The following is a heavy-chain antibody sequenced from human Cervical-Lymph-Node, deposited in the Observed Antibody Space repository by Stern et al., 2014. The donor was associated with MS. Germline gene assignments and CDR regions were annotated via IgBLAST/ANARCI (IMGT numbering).Heavy chain of an antibody. V-gene: IGHV1-18*01. J-gene: IGHJ3*02. CDR1: GYTFTSYG. Sequence: VQLVQSGAEVKKPGASVKVSCKASGYTFTSYGISWVRQAPGQGLEWMGWMSAYNGNTNYEQKLQGTVTMTTDTSTRTAFMELRRLRSDDRAVYYCARGLLGSENGFDIWGQGTLVTVSS. CDR2: MSAYNGNT. CDR3: ARGLLGSENGFDI. D-gene: IGHD2-15*01.